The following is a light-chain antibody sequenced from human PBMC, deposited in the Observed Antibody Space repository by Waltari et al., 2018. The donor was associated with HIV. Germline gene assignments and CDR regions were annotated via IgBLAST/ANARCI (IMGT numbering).Light chain of an antibody. V-gene: IGLV2-8*01. CDR1: SSDFGAYIY. Sequence: QSALTQPPSASGSPGQSVTTSCTGTSSDFGAYIYVSWYQHHPGKAPKLIIYEVNRRPSGVPDRFSGSKSGNTASLTVSGLQAEDEADYYCTFFAGNNRLFGGGTKLTVL. J-gene: IGLJ3*02. CDR2: EVN. CDR3: TFFAGNNRL.